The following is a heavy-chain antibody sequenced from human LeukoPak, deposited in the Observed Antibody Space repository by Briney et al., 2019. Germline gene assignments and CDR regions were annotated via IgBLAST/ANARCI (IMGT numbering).Heavy chain of an antibody. Sequence: GASVKVSCKASGYTFTSYYMHLVRQAPRQGLEWMGIINPSGGSTSYAQKFQGRVTMTRDTSTSTAYMELSSLRSEDTAVYYCARGAAGVWYFDYWGQGTLVTVSS. CDR1: GYTFTSYY. D-gene: IGHD3-3*01. V-gene: IGHV1-46*01. CDR2: INPSGGST. CDR3: ARGAAGVWYFDY. J-gene: IGHJ4*02.